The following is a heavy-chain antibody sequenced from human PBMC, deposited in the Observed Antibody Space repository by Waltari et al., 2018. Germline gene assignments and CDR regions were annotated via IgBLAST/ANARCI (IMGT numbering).Heavy chain of an antibody. CDR1: GGSISSSSYY. CDR2: IYYRGGT. V-gene: IGHV4-39*01. CDR3: ATKRESSASGFDY. J-gene: IGHJ4*02. Sequence: QLQLQESGPGLVKPSETLSFTCTVSGGSISSSSYYWGWIRQPPGKGLEWIGRIYYRGGTYYNPSLKRRVTISVDTSKNQFSLKLSSVTAADTAVYYCATKRESSASGFDYWGQGTLVTVSS. D-gene: IGHD6-19*01.